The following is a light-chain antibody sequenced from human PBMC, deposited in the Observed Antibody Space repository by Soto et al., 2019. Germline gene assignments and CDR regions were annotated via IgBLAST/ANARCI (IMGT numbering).Light chain of an antibody. Sequence: QPVLTQPPSASGSPGQSVTISCTGTTSAVRGSNYVSWYQHHPGKAPKLMIYEVSKRPSGVPDRFSGSKSGNTASLTVSGLQGDDEADYYCASYAGSNNLVFGGGTKLTVL. CDR2: EVS. J-gene: IGLJ2*01. V-gene: IGLV2-8*01. CDR1: TSAVRGSNY. CDR3: ASYAGSNNLV.